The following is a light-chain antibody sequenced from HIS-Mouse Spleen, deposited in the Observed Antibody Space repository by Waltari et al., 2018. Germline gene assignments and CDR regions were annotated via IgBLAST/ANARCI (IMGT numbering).Light chain of an antibody. V-gene: IGKV3-20*01. CDR3: QQYGSSPFT. J-gene: IGKJ3*01. Sequence: EIVLTQSPGTLSLSPGERATRSCRASQSVSSSYLACYQQKPGQAPRLLIYGASSRATGIPDRFSGSGSGTDFTLTISRLEPEDFAVYYCQQYGSSPFTFGPGTKVDIK. CDR2: GAS. CDR1: QSVSSSY.